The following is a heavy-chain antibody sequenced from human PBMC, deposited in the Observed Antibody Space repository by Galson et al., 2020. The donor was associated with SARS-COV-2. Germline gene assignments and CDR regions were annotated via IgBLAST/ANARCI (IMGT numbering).Heavy chain of an antibody. J-gene: IGHJ6*02. Sequence: GESLKISCAASGFTFSSYEMNWVRQAPGKGLEWVSYISSSGSTIYYADSVKGRFTISRDNAKNSLYLQMNSLRAEDTAVYYCARGLIAVAGYYYYGMDVWGQGTTVTVSS. D-gene: IGHD6-19*01. CDR2: ISSSGSTI. CDR1: GFTFSSYE. CDR3: ARGLIAVAGYYYYGMDV. V-gene: IGHV3-48*03.